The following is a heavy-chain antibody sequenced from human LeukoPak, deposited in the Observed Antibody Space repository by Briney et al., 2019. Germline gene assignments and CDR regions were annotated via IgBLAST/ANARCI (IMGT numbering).Heavy chain of an antibody. CDR2: IYSGGST. CDR1: GFTVSSNY. CDR3: ARNYYDFWSGQKTYYFDY. D-gene: IGHD3-3*01. V-gene: IGHV3-66*01. Sequence: GGSLRLSCAASGFTVSSNYMSWVRQAPGKGLEWVSVIYSGGSTYYADSVKGRFTISRDNSKSTLYLQMNSLRAEDTAVYYCARNYYDFWSGQKTYYFDYWGQGTLVTVSS. J-gene: IGHJ4*02.